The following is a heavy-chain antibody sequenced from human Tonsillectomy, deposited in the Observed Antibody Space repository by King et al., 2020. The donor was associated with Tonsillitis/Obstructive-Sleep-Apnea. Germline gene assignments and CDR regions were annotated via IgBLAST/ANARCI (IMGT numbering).Heavy chain of an antibody. CDR2: IDPSDSYT. D-gene: IGHD6-6*01. CDR1: GYSFTSYW. CDR3: ARLLRIAARPKRDYYYYYYMDV. J-gene: IGHJ6*03. Sequence: QLVQSGAEVKKPGESLRISCKGSGYSFTSYWISWVRQMPGKGLEWMGRIDPSDSYTNYSPSFQGHVTISADKSISTAYLQWSSLKASDTAMYYCARLLRIAARPKRDYYYYYYMDVWGKGTTVTVSS. V-gene: IGHV5-10-1*01.